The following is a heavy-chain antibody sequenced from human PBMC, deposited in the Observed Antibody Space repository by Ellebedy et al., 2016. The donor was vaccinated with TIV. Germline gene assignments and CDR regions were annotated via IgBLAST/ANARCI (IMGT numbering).Heavy chain of an antibody. CDR3: AAGNDGGWFDP. CDR2: INAGNGNT. D-gene: IGHD1-1*01. V-gene: IGHV1-3*01. J-gene: IGHJ5*02. Sequence: AASVKVSCKASGYTFTSYAMHWVRQAPGQRLEWMGWINAGNGNTKYSQKFQGRVTITADKSTSIAYMELSSLRSEDTAVYYCAAGNDGGWFDPWGQGTLVTVSS. CDR1: GYTFTSYA.